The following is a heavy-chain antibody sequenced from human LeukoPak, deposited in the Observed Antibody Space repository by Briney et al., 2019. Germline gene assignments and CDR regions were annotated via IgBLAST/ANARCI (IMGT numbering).Heavy chain of an antibody. D-gene: IGHD4-23*01. Sequence: GSLRLSCVVSGFTVSTNYMSWVRQAPGKGLEWVSLIYSGGSTYYADSVKGRFTISRDNSKNTLYLQMNSLRAEDTAVYYCARRAGGYSHPYDYWGQGTLVTVSS. CDR1: GFTVSTNY. J-gene: IGHJ4*02. CDR2: IYSGGST. V-gene: IGHV3-53*01. CDR3: ARRAGGYSHPYDY.